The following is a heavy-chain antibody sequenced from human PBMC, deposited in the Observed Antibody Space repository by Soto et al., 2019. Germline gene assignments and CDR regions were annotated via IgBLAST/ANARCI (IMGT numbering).Heavy chain of an antibody. Sequence: SETLSLTCTVSGGSISRYYWSWIRQPPGKGLEWIGYIYYSGSTNYNPSLKSRVTISVDTSKNQFSLKLSSVTAADTAVYYCARFRRSAVGYCSSTSCYYYYYGMDVWGQGTTVTVSS. D-gene: IGHD2-2*01. J-gene: IGHJ6*02. CDR3: ARFRRSAVGYCSSTSCYYYYYGMDV. CDR1: GGSISRYY. CDR2: IYYSGST. V-gene: IGHV4-59*01.